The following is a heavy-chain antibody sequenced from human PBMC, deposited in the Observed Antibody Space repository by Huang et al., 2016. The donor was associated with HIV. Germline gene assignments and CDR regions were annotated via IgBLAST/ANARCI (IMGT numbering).Heavy chain of an antibody. J-gene: IGHJ4*02. CDR1: GGSFSGHY. CDR2: IDHRATT. CDR3: ARQRMTEGNSESTWSYFDS. D-gene: IGHD2-21*02. V-gene: IGHV4-34*01. Sequence: QVRLHQWGTGVLKPSETLSLKCAVYGGSFSGHYLAWIRQSPGKGLEWIGGIDHRATTSSNSSLKSRVSMSLDTSKRQFYLNLTSVTATDTGKYYCARQRMTEGNSESTWSYFDSWGQGTLVIVSS.